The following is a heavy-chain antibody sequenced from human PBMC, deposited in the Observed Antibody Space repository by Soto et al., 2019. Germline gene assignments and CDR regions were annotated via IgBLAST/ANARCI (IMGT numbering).Heavy chain of an antibody. CDR1: GFMFSNHG. V-gene: IGHV3-33*01. J-gene: IGHJ4*02. CDR3: VRGDNWNDEASDY. D-gene: IGHD1-1*01. Sequence: QVQLVESGGGVVQPGRSLRLSCAASGFMFSNHGMHWVRQAPGKGLEWVAVIWSDGNNRYYADSVKGRFTISRDNSKNTLYLQMNSLRAEDTAVYYCVRGDNWNDEASDYWGQGTLSPSPQ. CDR2: IWSDGNNR.